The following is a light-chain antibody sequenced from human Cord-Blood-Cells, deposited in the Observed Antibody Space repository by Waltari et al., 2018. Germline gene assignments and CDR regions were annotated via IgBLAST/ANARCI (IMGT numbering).Light chain of an antibody. CDR1: SSGVGSYNL. CDR3: CSYAGSSTFVV. J-gene: IGLJ2*01. V-gene: IGLV2-23*03. Sequence: QSALTQPASVSGSPGQSITISCTGTSSGVGSYNLVSWYQQHPGQAPKLMIYEGSKRPSGVSNRFSGSKSGNTASLTISGLQAEDEADYYCCSYAGSSTFVVFGGGTKLTVL. CDR2: EGS.